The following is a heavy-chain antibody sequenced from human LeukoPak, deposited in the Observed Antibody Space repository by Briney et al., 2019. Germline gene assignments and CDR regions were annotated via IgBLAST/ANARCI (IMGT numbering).Heavy chain of an antibody. V-gene: IGHV3-11*04. D-gene: IGHD4-17*01. CDR2: ISSSGSTI. CDR1: GFTFSDYY. Sequence: GGSLRLSCAASGFTFSDYYMTWIRQAPGKGLEYISYISSSGSTIDYADSVKGRFTISRDNAKKSLYLQMNSLRAEDTAVYYCAKLTTVTPRGFDYWGQGTLVTVSS. CDR3: AKLTTVTPRGFDY. J-gene: IGHJ4*02.